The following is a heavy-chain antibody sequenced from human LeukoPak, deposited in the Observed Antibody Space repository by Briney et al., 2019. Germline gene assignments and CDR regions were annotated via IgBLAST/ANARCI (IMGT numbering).Heavy chain of an antibody. V-gene: IGHV3-48*03. CDR2: ISSSGTPI. Sequence: GGSLRLSCAASGFTFSSFEMNWVRQAPGKGLEWVSYISSSGTPIYYADSVKGRFTISRDNAKNSLYLQMNSLRAEDTAVYYCAELGITMIGGVWGQGTLVTVSS. J-gene: IGHJ4*02. CDR1: GFTFSSFE. CDR3: AELGITMIGGV. D-gene: IGHD3-10*02.